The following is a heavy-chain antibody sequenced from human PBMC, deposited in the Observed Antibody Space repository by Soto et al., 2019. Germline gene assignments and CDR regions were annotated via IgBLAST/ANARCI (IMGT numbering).Heavy chain of an antibody. CDR2: IWCDGTNK. D-gene: IGHD2-21*01. Sequence: PGGSLRLCCAASGFTFSTYVMHWVRQAPGKGLEWVAIIWCDGTNKYYADSVKGRFTISRDNSKNTLYLQMNSRRAEDTAMYYCATVENCGGNCYHRGIAYWGQGTLVTVSS. V-gene: IGHV3-33*01. J-gene: IGHJ4*02. CDR3: ATVENCGGNCYHRGIAY. CDR1: GFTFSTYV.